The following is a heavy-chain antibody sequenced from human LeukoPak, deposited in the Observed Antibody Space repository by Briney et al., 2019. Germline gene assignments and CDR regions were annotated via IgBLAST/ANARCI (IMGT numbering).Heavy chain of an antibody. Sequence: PGGSLRLSCAASGFTFSSYAMSWVRQAPGKGLEWVSAISGSGGSTYYADSVKGRFTISRGNSKNTLYLQMNSLKAEDTAVYYCAKEPYSGYDLHYWGQGTLVTVSS. D-gene: IGHD5-12*01. CDR2: ISGSGGST. J-gene: IGHJ4*02. CDR1: GFTFSSYA. CDR3: AKEPYSGYDLHY. V-gene: IGHV3-23*01.